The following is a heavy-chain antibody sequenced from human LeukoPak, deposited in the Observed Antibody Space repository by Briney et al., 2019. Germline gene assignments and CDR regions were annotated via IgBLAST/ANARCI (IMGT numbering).Heavy chain of an antibody. D-gene: IGHD1-26*01. CDR1: GYTFTSYA. V-gene: IGHV1-3*01. CDR2: INAGNGNT. Sequence: ASVKVSCKASGYTFTSYAMHWVRQAPGQRLEWMGWINAGNGNTKYSQKFQGRVTITRDTSASTAYMELSSLRSEDTAVYYCARGLIGGSRRGWFDPWGQGTLVTVSS. J-gene: IGHJ5*02. CDR3: ARGLIGGSRRGWFDP.